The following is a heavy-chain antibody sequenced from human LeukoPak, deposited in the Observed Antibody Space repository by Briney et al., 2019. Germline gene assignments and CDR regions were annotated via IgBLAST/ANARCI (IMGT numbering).Heavy chain of an antibody. J-gene: IGHJ4*02. CDR2: ISSSSSTI. Sequence: GGSLRLSCAASGFSFTSYSMNWVRQAPGKGLEWVSYISSSSSTIYYADSVMGRFTISRDNAKNSLYLQMNSLRAEDTAVYFCARANSPLVRGVTFYFDSWGQGTLVTVSS. CDR1: GFSFTSYS. CDR3: ARANSPLVRGVTFYFDS. V-gene: IGHV3-48*01. D-gene: IGHD3-10*01.